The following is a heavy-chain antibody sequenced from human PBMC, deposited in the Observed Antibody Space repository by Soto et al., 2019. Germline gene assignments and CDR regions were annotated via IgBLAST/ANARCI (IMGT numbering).Heavy chain of an antibody. CDR2: ISAGGTSA. CDR1: GFTFSAYA. CDR3: AIRYCSGGSCCYFAY. Sequence: EVQLVESGGGLVQPGGSLRLSCAASGFTFSAYAMHWVRQAPGKGLEYVSAISAGGTSAYYADSVKGRFTISRDNSKNMVFLQMGSLGPEDMGVYYCAIRYCSGGSCCYFAYWGRGSLVTVSS. V-gene: IGHV3-64*07. J-gene: IGHJ4*02. D-gene: IGHD2-15*01.